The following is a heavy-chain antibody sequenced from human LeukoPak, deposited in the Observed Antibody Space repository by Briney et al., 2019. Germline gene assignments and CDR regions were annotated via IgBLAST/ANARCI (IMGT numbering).Heavy chain of an antibody. D-gene: IGHD3-22*01. CDR1: GYSFTSYW. V-gene: IGHV5-51*01. J-gene: IGHJ3*02. Sequence: GESLKISCKGSGYSFTSYWIGWVRQMPGKGLGWLGIIYPGDSDTRYSPSFQGQVTVSADKSISTAYLQWSSLKASDTAMYYCARDYDSSGLDAFDIWGQGTMVTVSS. CDR3: ARDYDSSGLDAFDI. CDR2: IYPGDSDT.